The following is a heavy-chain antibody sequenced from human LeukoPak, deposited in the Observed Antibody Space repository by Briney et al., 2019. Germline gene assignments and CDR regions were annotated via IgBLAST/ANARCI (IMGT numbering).Heavy chain of an antibody. D-gene: IGHD1-14*01. CDR1: GGSINSGSCY. Sequence: SQTLSLTCTVSGGSINSGSCYWSWNRLPAGKGLEWIGRIYTSGSTNYNPSLKSRVTISVDTSKNQFSLKLSTVTASDTAVYYCARRRYLSGIFDYWGQGTLVTVSS. CDR3: ARRRYLSGIFDY. J-gene: IGHJ4*02. V-gene: IGHV4-61*02. CDR2: IYTSGST.